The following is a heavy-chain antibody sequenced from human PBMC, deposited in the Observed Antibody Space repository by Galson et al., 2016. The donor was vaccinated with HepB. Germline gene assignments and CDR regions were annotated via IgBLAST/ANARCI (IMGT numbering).Heavy chain of an antibody. CDR2: INHSGDS. CDR3: AKFKPSPA. CDR1: GGSFSGYY. J-gene: IGHJ5*02. Sequence: ETLSLTCAVYGGSFSGYYWQWIRKPPGKGLEWIAEINHSGDSSYNPSLESRVTISVDPSKAQIFLKLRSVTAADTAVYYCAKFKPSPAWGQGTLVTVSS. V-gene: IGHV4-34*01.